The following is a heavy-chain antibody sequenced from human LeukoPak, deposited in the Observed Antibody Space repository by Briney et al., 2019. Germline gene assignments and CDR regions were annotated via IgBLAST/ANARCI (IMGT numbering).Heavy chain of an antibody. Sequence: ASVKVSCKPSGYTFTSYAMHWVRQAPGQRLEWMGWINAGNGNTKYSQKFQVRVTITSDTSASTAYMELSSLRSDDTAVYYCAAFGHNWNAAGYHYGMDVWGKGTTVTVSS. D-gene: IGHD1-1*01. CDR1: GYTFTSYA. CDR3: AAFGHNWNAAGYHYGMDV. V-gene: IGHV1-3*01. J-gene: IGHJ6*04. CDR2: INAGNGNT.